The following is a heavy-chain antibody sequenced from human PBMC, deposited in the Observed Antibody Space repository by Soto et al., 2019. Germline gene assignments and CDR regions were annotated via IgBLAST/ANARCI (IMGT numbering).Heavy chain of an antibody. V-gene: IGHV1-8*01. CDR1: GYTFTSYD. CDR3: ASPSPLLRYFDWYAFDI. J-gene: IGHJ3*02. D-gene: IGHD3-9*01. CDR2: MNPNSGNT. Sequence: ASVQVSCKASGYTFTSYDINWVRQATGQGLEWMGWMNPNSGNTGYAQKFQGRVTMTRNTSISTAYTELISLRSEDTAVYYCASPSPLLRYFDWYAFDICGQGTMVTVSS.